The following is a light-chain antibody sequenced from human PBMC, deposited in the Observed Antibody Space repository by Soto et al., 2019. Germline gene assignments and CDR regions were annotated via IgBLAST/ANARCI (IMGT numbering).Light chain of an antibody. CDR3: QQYNSYST. CDR1: QSISSW. V-gene: IGKV1-5*01. CDR2: DAS. J-gene: IGKJ1*01. Sequence: DIQMTQSPSTLSASVADRVTITFRASQSISSWLAWYQQKPGKAPKLLIYDASSLESGVPSRFSGSGSGTEFTLTISSLQPDDFATYYCQQYNSYSTFGQGTKVDIK.